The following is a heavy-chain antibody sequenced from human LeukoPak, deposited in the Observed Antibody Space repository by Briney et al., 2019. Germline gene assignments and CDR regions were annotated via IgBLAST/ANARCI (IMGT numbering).Heavy chain of an antibody. CDR3: ARHVPHFDWKNTEGAFDI. Sequence: SETLSLTCTVSGGSIRNYYWSWIRQPPGKGLEWIGYIFSGGSTNYNPSLQSRAAIPVDSAKNQFSLKLTSMTAADTAVYYCARHVPHFDWKNTEGAFDIWGPGTMVTVSS. CDR1: GGSIRNYY. D-gene: IGHD3-9*01. V-gene: IGHV4-59*08. CDR2: IFSGGST. J-gene: IGHJ3*02.